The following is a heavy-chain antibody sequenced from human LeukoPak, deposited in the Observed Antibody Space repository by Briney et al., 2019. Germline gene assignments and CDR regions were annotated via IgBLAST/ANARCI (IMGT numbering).Heavy chain of an antibody. CDR2: ISSSSSYI. V-gene: IGHV3-21*01. D-gene: IGHD4-17*01. Sequence: GGSLRLSCAASGFTFSSYSMNWVRQAPGKGLEWVSSISSSSSYIYYADSVKGRFSISRDNAKNSLYLQMNSLRAEDTAVYYCARDATVTDFDYWGQGTLVTVSS. CDR3: ARDATVTDFDY. CDR1: GFTFSSYS. J-gene: IGHJ4*02.